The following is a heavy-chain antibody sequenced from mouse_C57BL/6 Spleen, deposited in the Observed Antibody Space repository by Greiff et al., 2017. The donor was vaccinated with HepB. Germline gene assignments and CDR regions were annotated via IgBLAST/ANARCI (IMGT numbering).Heavy chain of an antibody. CDR3: ARGDYDGPLAY. D-gene: IGHD2-4*01. CDR2: IDPSDSYT. Sequence: QVQLQQSGAELVKPGASVKLSCKASGYTFTSYWMQWVKQRPGQGLEWIGEIDPSDSYTNYNQKFKGKATLTVDTSSSTAYMQLSSLTSEDSAVYYCARGDYDGPLAYWGQGTLVTVSA. CDR1: GYTFTSYW. V-gene: IGHV1-50*01. J-gene: IGHJ3*01.